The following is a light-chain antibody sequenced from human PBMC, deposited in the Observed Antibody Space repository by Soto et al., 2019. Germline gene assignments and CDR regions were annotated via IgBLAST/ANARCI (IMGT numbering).Light chain of an antibody. Sequence: EIVLTQSPATLCLSPGERATLSCRASQSVSSTYVAWYQQKSGQAPRLLIYGASSRATGIPDRFSGSGSGTDFTLTISRLEPEDFAVYYCQQYGSSITFGQGTRLEIK. J-gene: IGKJ5*01. CDR3: QQYGSSIT. CDR2: GAS. V-gene: IGKV3-20*01. CDR1: QSVSSTY.